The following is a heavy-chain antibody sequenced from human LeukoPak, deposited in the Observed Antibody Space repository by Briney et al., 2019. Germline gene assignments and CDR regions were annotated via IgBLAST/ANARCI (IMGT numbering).Heavy chain of an antibody. J-gene: IGHJ4*02. V-gene: IGHV3-66*02. CDR1: GFTVSSNY. Sequence: PGGSLRLSSAASGFTVSSNYMSWVRQAPGKGLEWVSVIYSGGSTYYADSVKGRFTISRDNSKNTLYLQMNSLRAEDTAVYYCARDLLLDYWGQGTLVTVSS. CDR3: ARDLLLDY. CDR2: IYSGGST.